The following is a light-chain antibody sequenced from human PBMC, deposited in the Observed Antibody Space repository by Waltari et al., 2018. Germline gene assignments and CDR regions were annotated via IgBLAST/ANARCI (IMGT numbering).Light chain of an antibody. V-gene: IGKV1-8*01. CDR2: AAS. J-gene: IGKJ1*01. Sequence: AIRMTQSPSSFSASTGERVTLTCRASQGISSYLAWYQQKPGKAPKLLIYAASTLQSGGPSRFSGSGSGTDFTLTISCLQSEDFATYYCQQYYSYPQTFGQGTKVEIK. CDR1: QGISSY. CDR3: QQYYSYPQT.